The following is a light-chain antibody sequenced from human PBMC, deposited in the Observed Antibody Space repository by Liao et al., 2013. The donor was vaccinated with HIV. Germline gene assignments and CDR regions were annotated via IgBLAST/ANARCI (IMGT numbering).Light chain of an antibody. Sequence: SYELTQPPSVSVSPGQTATMTCSGDNLGDKYACWYQQKPGQSPLLVIYQDSKRPSGIPERFSGSNSGNTATLTISGTQPMDEADYYCQAWDRSTGVFGPGTKVTVL. CDR1: NLGDKY. CDR2: QDS. V-gene: IGLV3-1*01. J-gene: IGLJ1*01. CDR3: QAWDRSTGV.